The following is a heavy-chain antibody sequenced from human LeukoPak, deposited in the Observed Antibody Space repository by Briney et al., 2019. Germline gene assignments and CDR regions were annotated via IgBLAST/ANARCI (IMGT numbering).Heavy chain of an antibody. CDR1: GITSSSYA. D-gene: IGHD4-17*01. CDR3: AKDPNGDYIGAFDM. CDR2: ISGSGDRT. Sequence: QPGGSLPLSCAASGITSSSYAMTWVRQAPGKGLEWVSSISGSGDRTMYADSVKGRFTISRDNFKNTLYLQMNSLRAEDTALYHCAKDPNGDYIGAFDMWGQGTMVTVSS. V-gene: IGHV3-23*01. J-gene: IGHJ3*02.